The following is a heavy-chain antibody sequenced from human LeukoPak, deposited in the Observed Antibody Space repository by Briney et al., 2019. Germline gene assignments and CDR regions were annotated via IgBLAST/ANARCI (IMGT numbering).Heavy chain of an antibody. CDR1: GGSISSSIYY. D-gene: IGHD5-18*01. V-gene: IGHV4-39*01. J-gene: IGHJ4*02. CDR3: ANEGDTAMDY. Sequence: SETLSLTCTVSGGSISSSIYYWGWIRQPPGKGLEWIGSIYYSGSTYYNPSLKGRVTISVDTSKNQFSLKLSSVTAADTAVYYCANEGDTAMDYWGQGTLVTISS. CDR2: IYYSGST.